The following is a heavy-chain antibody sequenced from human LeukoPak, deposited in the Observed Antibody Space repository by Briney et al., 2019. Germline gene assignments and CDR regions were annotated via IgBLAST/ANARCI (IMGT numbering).Heavy chain of an antibody. Sequence: PSQTLSLTCTVSGGSISSGSYYWSWIRQPAGKGLEWIGRIYTSGSTNYNPSLKSRVTISVDTSKNQFSLKLSSVTAADTAVYYCARQSNKYVLRFLAKGCFDLWGRGTLVTVSS. D-gene: IGHD3-3*01. CDR3: ARQSNKYVLRFLAKGCFDL. CDR1: GGSISSGSYY. V-gene: IGHV4-61*02. CDR2: IYTSGST. J-gene: IGHJ2*01.